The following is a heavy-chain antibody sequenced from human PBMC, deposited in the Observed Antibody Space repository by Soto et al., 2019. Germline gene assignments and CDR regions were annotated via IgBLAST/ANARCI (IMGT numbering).Heavy chain of an antibody. D-gene: IGHD2-2*01. CDR1: GFAVGDYI. Sequence: GGSLRLSCAASGFAVGDYIMNWVRQAPGRGLEWVASISHSGTYIFYADSVKGRFAISRDNAEGSLFLQMSSLRVEDTAIYYCASPRDYCVSTSNCFIAFDLWGQGTRVTVSS. CDR3: ASPRDYCVSTSNCFIAFDL. V-gene: IGHV3-21*01. J-gene: IGHJ3*01. CDR2: ISHSGTYI.